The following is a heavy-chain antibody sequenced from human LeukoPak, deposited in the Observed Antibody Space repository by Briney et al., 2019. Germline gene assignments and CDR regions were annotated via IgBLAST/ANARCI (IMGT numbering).Heavy chain of an antibody. Sequence: GRSLRLSCAASGFTFSSYSMDWVGQAPGKGLEWVAVISYDGSNKYYADSVKGRFTISRDNSKNTLYLQMNSLRAEDTAVYYCAREPHTTGYYYSFDYWGQGTLVTVSS. CDR2: ISYDGSNK. D-gene: IGHD3-22*01. CDR1: GFTFSSYS. J-gene: IGHJ4*02. CDR3: AREPHTTGYYYSFDY. V-gene: IGHV3-30*04.